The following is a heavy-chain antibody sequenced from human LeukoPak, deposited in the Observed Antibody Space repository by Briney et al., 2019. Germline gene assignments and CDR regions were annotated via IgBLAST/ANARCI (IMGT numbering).Heavy chain of an antibody. CDR3: ARAYYYDSSGYPTHAFDI. CDR1: GGSFSGYY. Sequence: SETLSLTCAVYGGSFSGYYWSWIRQPPGKGLEWIGEINHSGSTNYNPSLKSRVTISVDTSKNQFSLKLSSVTAADTAVYYCARAYYYDSSGYPTHAFDIWGQGTTVTVSS. V-gene: IGHV4-34*01. D-gene: IGHD3-22*01. J-gene: IGHJ3*02. CDR2: INHSGST.